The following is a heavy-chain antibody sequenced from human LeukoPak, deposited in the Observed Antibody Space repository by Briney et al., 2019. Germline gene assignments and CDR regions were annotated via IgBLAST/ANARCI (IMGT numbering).Heavy chain of an antibody. CDR3: AREGDHVLLWFGELPL. D-gene: IGHD3-10*01. Sequence: ASVKVSCKASGGTFSSYAISWVRQAPGQGLEWMGWISAYNGNTNYAQKLQGRVTMTTDTSTSTAYMELRSLRSDDTAVYYCAREGDHVLLWFGELPLWGQGTLVTVSS. CDR2: ISAYNGNT. J-gene: IGHJ4*02. V-gene: IGHV1-18*01. CDR1: GGTFSSYA.